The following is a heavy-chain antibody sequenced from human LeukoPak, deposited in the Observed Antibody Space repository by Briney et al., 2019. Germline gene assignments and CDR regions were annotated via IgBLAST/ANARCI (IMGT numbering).Heavy chain of an antibody. CDR1: GFTFSGHW. CDR2: INGYGTDT. Sequence: GGSLRLACAASGFTFSGHWMHWVRQTPGKGLVWVADINGYGTDTNYAGSVKGRFTISRDNAKNTLYLQMNTLRAEDTAVYYFEKDKWWGASDHWGQGSLVTVSS. V-gene: IGHV3-74*01. CDR3: EKDKWWGASDH. J-gene: IGHJ4*02. D-gene: IGHD2-8*01.